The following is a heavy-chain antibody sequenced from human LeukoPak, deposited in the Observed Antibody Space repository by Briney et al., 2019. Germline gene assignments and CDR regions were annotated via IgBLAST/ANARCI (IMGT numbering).Heavy chain of an antibody. CDR3: ARDELHSSGWYYFDY. CDR1: GFTFSSYE. V-gene: IGHV3-48*03. D-gene: IGHD6-19*01. J-gene: IGHJ4*02. Sequence: GGSLRLSCAASGFTFSSYEVNWVRQAPGKGLEWVSYISSSGSTIYYADSVKGRFTISRDNAKNSLYLQMNSLRAEDTAVYYCARDELHSSGWYYFDYWGQGTLVTVSS. CDR2: ISSSGSTI.